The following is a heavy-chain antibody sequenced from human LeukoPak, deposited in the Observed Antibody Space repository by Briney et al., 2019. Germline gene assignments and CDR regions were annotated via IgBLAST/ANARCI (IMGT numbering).Heavy chain of an antibody. CDR3: ARGEYQLPQGN. V-gene: IGHV3-66*02. CDR2: SHSGGST. CDR1: GFTVSSNY. D-gene: IGHD2-2*01. J-gene: IGHJ4*02. Sequence: PGGSLRLSCAASGFTVSSNYMSWVRQAPGKGLEWVSVSHSGGSTYYADSVKGRFTISRDNSKNTLYLQMNSLRAEDTAVYYCARGEYQLPQGNWGQGTLVTVSS.